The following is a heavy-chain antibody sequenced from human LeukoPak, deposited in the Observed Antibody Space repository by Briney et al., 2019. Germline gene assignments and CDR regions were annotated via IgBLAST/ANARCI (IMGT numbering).Heavy chain of an antibody. J-gene: IGHJ5*02. CDR1: DYSISSGDYY. CDR2: IFHSGNT. V-gene: IGHV4-38-2*02. CDR3: AREVDRFDP. Sequence: SETLSLTCTVSDYSISSGDYYWGWIRQPPGKGLEWIGSIFHSGNTYYNPSLKSRVTISVDTSKNQFSLRMSSVTAADTAVYYCAREVDRFDPWGQGTLVTVSS. D-gene: IGHD2-15*01.